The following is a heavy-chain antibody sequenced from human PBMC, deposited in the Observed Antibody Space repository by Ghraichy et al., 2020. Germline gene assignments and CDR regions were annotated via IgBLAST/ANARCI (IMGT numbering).Heavy chain of an antibody. CDR3: ASHYDSSGYPYDAFDI. D-gene: IGHD3-22*01. J-gene: IGHJ3*02. V-gene: IGHV3-33*01. Sequence: GGSLRLSCAASGFTFSSYGMHWVRQAPGKGLEWVAVIWYDGSNKYYADSVKGRFTISRDNSKNTLYLQMNSLRAEDTAVYYCASHYDSSGYPYDAFDIWGQGTMVTVSS. CDR2: IWYDGSNK. CDR1: GFTFSSYG.